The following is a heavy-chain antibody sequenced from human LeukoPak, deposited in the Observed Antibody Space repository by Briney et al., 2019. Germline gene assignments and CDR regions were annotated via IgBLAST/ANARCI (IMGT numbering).Heavy chain of an antibody. CDR2: INGDGSNT. J-gene: IGHJ3*01. Sequence: GGSLRLSCAASGFTFSNYWMHWVRQAPGKGLVWVSRINGDGSNTNYADSVKGRFTISRDNAKNTLFLQMNSLRAEDTAVYYCARDHGFDFWGQGTMATVSS. V-gene: IGHV3-74*01. CDR3: ARDHGFDF. CDR1: GFTFSNYW.